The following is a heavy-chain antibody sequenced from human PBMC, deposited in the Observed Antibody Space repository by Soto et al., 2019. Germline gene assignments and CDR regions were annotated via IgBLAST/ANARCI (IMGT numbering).Heavy chain of an antibody. J-gene: IGHJ3*02. CDR1: GYTFTSYG. V-gene: IGHV1-18*01. CDR2: ISAYNGNT. D-gene: IGHD3-22*01. CDR3: ARGASYYYDSSGYSDAFDI. Sequence: ASVEVSCKASGYTFTSYGISWVRQAPGQGLEWMGWISAYNGNTNYAQKLQGRVTMTTDTSTSTAYMELRSLRSDDTAVYYCARGASYYYDSSGYSDAFDIWGQGTMVTVSS.